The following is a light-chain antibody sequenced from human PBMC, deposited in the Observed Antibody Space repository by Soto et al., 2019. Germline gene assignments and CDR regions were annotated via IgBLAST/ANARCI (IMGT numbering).Light chain of an antibody. CDR1: QSVSGY. CDR2: ADS. J-gene: IGKJ5*01. V-gene: IGKV3-11*01. Sequence: EIVLTQSPATLSLSPGETATLSCRASQSVSGYIGWYQQKPGQAPRLLIYADSNRATGIPARFSGSGSGTDFTLTISSLEPGDFSVYYCQQRYNWPITFGQGTRLEI. CDR3: QQRYNWPIT.